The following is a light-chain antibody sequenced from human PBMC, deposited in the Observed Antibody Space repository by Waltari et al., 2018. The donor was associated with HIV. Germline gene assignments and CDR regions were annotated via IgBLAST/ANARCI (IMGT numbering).Light chain of an antibody. Sequence: SYDLTQTPSVSVSPGQTPRINRSRGARPQKSSSSYCQKAGQAPILLIYKDIERSSGIPERISGSGSGTGVTLTITDVQAEDEGDYFCQSTDYDGTWVFGGGTKLTVL. CDR3: QSTDYDGTWV. V-gene: IGLV3-25*03. CDR1: ARPQKS. CDR2: KDI. J-gene: IGLJ3*02.